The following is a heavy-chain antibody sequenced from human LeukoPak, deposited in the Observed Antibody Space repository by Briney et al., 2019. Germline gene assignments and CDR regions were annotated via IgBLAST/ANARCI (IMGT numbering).Heavy chain of an antibody. D-gene: IGHD1-7*01. CDR2: INHSGST. J-gene: IGHJ5*02. CDR1: GGSFSGYY. CDR3: ARGFGITGTTLRP. V-gene: IGHV4-34*01. Sequence: SETLSLTCAVYGGSFSGYYWSWIRQPPGKGLEWIGDINHSGSTNYNPSLKSRVTISVDTSKNQFSLKLSSVTAADTAVYYCARGFGITGTTLRPWGQGTLVTVSS.